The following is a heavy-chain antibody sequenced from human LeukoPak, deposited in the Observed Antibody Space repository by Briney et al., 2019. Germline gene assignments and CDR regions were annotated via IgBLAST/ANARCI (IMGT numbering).Heavy chain of an antibody. J-gene: IGHJ4*02. Sequence: SGGSLRLSCAASGFTFSSYAMHWVRQAPGKGLEWVAVISYDGSNKYYADSVKGRFTISRDNSKNTLYLQMNSLRAEDTALYYCARDSFRDGDYLGYWGQGTLVTVSS. CDR1: GFTFSSYA. V-gene: IGHV3-30*04. D-gene: IGHD4-17*01. CDR2: ISYDGSNK. CDR3: ARDSFRDGDYLGY.